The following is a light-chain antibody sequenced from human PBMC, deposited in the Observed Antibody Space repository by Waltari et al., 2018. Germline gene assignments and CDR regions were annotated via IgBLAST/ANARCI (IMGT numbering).Light chain of an antibody. CDR2: GKN. V-gene: IGLV1-40*01. J-gene: IGLJ1*01. CDR3: QAYDSSLSRYV. CDR1: SPNIGAGYD. Sequence: QSVLTQAPSVSGAPGQRVTISCTGSSPNIGAGYDVHWYQQLPGTAPKLLIYGKNNRPSGVPDRLSGSKSGTSASLAITGLHAEDDADYYCQAYDSSLSRYVFGTGTKVTVL.